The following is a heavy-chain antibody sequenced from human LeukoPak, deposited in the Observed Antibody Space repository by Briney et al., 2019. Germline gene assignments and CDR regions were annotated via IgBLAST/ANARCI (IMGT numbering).Heavy chain of an antibody. CDR3: ARAVVPAAPFDY. CDR2: ISSNGGST. J-gene: IGHJ4*02. Sequence: GGSLRLSCAASGFTFSSYAMPWVRQAPGKGLEYVSAISSNGGSTYYANSVKGRFTTSRDNSKNTLYLQMGSLRAEDMAVYYCARAVVPAAPFDYWGQGTLVTVSS. D-gene: IGHD2-2*01. V-gene: IGHV3-64*01. CDR1: GFTFSSYA.